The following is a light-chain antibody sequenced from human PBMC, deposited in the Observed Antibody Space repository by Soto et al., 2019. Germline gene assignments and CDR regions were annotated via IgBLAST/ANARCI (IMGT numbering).Light chain of an antibody. Sequence: QSVLTQPASVSGSPGQSITISCTGTSSDVGSYNLVSWYQQHPGKAPKLMIYEGSKRPSGVSNRFSGSKSGNTASLTISGLQAEDEADYYCCSYAGSSTFYVVFGGGTKLT. CDR2: EGS. J-gene: IGLJ2*01. CDR3: CSYAGSSTFYVV. V-gene: IGLV2-23*01. CDR1: SSDVGSYNL.